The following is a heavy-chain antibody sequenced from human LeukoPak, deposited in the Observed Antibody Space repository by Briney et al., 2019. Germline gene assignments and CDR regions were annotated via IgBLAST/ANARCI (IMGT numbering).Heavy chain of an antibody. CDR1: GYTFTGYY. CDR2: INPNSGGT. J-gene: IGHJ3*02. CDR3: ARARNSPYYGVNPGVAFDI. D-gene: IGHD1-26*01. V-gene: IGHV1-2*02. Sequence: ASVKASCKASGYTFTGYYMHWVRQAPGQGLEWMGWINPNSGGTNDAQKFQGRVTMTRDTSISTAYMELSRLRSDDTAVYYCARARNSPYYGVNPGVAFDIWGQGTMVTVSS.